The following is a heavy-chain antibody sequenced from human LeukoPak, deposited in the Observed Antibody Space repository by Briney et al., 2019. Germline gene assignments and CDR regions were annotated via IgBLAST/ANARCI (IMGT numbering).Heavy chain of an antibody. D-gene: IGHD3-10*01. J-gene: IGHJ4*02. Sequence: GSLRLSCAASEFSVGSNYMTWVRQPPGKGLEWIASIYYSGTTYYNPSLKSRVTISLDTSRNQHSLKLSSVTAADTAIYYCESGTPQRWSSFWGQGTLVTVSS. CDR1: EFSVGSNY. CDR2: IYYSGTT. CDR3: ESGTPQRWSSF. V-gene: IGHV4-39*07.